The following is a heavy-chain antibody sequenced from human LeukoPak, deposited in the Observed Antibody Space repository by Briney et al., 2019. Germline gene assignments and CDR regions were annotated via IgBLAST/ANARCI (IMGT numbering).Heavy chain of an antibody. J-gene: IGHJ4*02. V-gene: IGHV3-33*08. CDR2: ISYDGSNK. CDR3: AREGYYATIDY. Sequence: GGSLRLSCSASGFTFSSNAMAWVRQAPGKGLEWVAVISYDGSNKYYADSVKGRFTFSRDISKNTLYLYLQMNSLRAEDTAVYYCAREGYYATIDYWGQGTLVTVSS. CDR1: GFTFSSNA. D-gene: IGHD3-10*01.